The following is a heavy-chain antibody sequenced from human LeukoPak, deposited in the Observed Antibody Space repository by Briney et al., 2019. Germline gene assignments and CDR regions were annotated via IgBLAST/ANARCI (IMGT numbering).Heavy chain of an antibody. CDR3: ATNRRPVWYGMDV. CDR1: GFTFSSYS. J-gene: IGHJ6*02. V-gene: IGHV3-48*02. CDR2: ISSSSSTI. Sequence: GGSLRLSCAASGFTFSSYSMNWVRQAPGKGLEWVSYISSSSSTIYYADSVKGRFTISRDNAKNSLYLQMHSLRDEDTAVYYCATNRRPVWYGMDVWGQGTMVTVSS.